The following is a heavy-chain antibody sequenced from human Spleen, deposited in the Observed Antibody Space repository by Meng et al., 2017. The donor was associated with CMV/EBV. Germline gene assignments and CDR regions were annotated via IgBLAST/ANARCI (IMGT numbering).Heavy chain of an antibody. J-gene: IGHJ5*02. CDR1: GFTFSSYW. CDR3: AREKSYYDGSGYRNWLDP. D-gene: IGHD3-22*01. CDR2: INSDGSST. Sequence: GESLKISCAASGFTFSSYWMHWVRQAPGKGLVWVSRINSDGSSTSYADSVKGRFSFSRDNAKNTLFLQMNSLRAEDTAVYYCAREKSYYDGSGYRNWLDPWGQGTLVTVSS. V-gene: IGHV3-74*01.